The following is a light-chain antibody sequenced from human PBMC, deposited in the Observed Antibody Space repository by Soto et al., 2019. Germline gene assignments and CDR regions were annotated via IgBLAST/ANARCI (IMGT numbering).Light chain of an antibody. CDR3: QQLFRSQWT. Sequence: EIVLTQSPGTLSLSPGERATLSCRASQNVKSDYLAWYQQKPGQPPRLLINGASTRATGITDRFTGSGSGTDFTLTISSLETEDFAVYYCQQLFRSQWTFGQGTKVESK. V-gene: IGKV3-20*01. J-gene: IGKJ1*01. CDR2: GAS. CDR1: QNVKSDY.